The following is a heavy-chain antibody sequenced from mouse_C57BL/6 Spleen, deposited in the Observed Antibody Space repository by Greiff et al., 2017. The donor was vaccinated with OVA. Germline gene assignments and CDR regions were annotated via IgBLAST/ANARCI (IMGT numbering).Heavy chain of an antibody. V-gene: IGHV1-85*01. J-gene: IGHJ3*01. CDR1: GYTFTSYD. Sequence: VKVVESGPELVKPGASVKLSCKASGYTFTSYDINWVKQRPGQGLEWIGWIYPRDGSTKYNEKFKGKATLTVDTSSSTAYMELHSLTSEDSAVYFCASGTGTWFAYWGQGTLVTVSA. CDR3: ASGTGTWFAY. D-gene: IGHD4-1*01. CDR2: IYPRDGST.